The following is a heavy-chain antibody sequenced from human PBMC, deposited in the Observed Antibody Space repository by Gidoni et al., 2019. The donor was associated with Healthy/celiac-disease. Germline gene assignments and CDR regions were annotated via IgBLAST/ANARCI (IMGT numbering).Heavy chain of an antibody. CDR3: ARRRVGADLGAFDI. D-gene: IGHD1-26*01. J-gene: IGHJ3*02. CDR2: IYYSGST. Sequence: QLQLQESGPGLVQPSETLSLPCTVSGGSIRSSSYYWGWIRQPPGKGLEWIGSIYYSGSTYYNPSLKSRVTISVDTSKNQFSLKLSSVTAADTAVYYWARRRVGADLGAFDIWGQGTMVTVSS. CDR1: GGSIRSSSYY. V-gene: IGHV4-39*01.